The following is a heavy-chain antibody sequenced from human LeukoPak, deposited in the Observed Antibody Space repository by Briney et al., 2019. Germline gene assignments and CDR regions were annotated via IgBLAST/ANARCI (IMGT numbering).Heavy chain of an antibody. CDR1: GFTFSSYA. CDR3: ARDRRFLEWLSPSGEIFDY. D-gene: IGHD3-3*01. CDR2: ISGSGGST. V-gene: IGHV3-23*01. Sequence: GGSLRLSCAASGFTFSSYAKSWVRQAPGKGLEWVSTISGSGGSTYYADSVKGRFTISRDNSKNTLYLQMNSLRAEDTAVYYCARDRRFLEWLSPSGEIFDYWGQGTLVTVSS. J-gene: IGHJ4*02.